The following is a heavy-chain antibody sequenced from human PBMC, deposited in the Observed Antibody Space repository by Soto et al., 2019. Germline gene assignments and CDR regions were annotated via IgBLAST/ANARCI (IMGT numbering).Heavy chain of an antibody. D-gene: IGHD3-22*01. CDR3: ARGDYSDTSGPFSDAFDI. Sequence: GGSLRLSCAASGFTSSSYSMNWVRQAPGKGLEWVSYISSSSSTIYYADSVKGRFTISRDNAKNSLFLQMNSLRAEDTAVYYCARGDYSDTSGPFSDAFDIWGQGTMVPVSS. CDR2: ISSSSSTI. V-gene: IGHV3-48*04. J-gene: IGHJ3*02. CDR1: GFTSSSYS.